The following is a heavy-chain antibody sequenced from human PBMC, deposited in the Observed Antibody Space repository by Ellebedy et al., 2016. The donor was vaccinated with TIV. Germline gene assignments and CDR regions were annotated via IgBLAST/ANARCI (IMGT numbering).Heavy chain of an antibody. CDR3: VRASSGFDY. CDR2: IGTAGDT. J-gene: IGHJ4*02. Sequence: GESLKISCAASGFTFSSYGMHWVRQATGKGLEWVSAIGTAGDTYYAGSVKGRFTISRENAKNSLYLQMNSLRAEDTAVYYCVRASSGFDYWGQGTLVTVSS. D-gene: IGHD6-25*01. CDR1: GFTFSSYG. V-gene: IGHV3-13*01.